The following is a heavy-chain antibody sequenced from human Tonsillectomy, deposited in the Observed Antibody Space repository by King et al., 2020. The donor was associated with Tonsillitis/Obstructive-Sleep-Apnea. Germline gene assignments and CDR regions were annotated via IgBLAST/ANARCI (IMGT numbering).Heavy chain of an antibody. CDR1: GFTFGDYA. D-gene: IGHD2-2*01. Sequence: QLVQSGGGLVQPGRSLRLSCTASGFTFGDYAMSWVRQAPGKGLEWVGFIRSKDYGGTKEYDASVKGRFTISRDESKSIAYLQMNSLKTEDTAVYYCTKYCSSASCDDMGFDYWGQGTLVTVSS. CDR3: TKYCSSASCDDMGFDY. CDR2: IRSKDYGGTK. V-gene: IGHV3-49*04. J-gene: IGHJ4*02.